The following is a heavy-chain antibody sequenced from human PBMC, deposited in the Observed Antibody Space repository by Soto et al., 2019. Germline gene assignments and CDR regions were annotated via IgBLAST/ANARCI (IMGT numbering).Heavy chain of an antibody. CDR2: IYYSGST. Sequence: SETLSLTFTVSDGSISSSSYYWGWIRQPPGKGLEWIGSIYYSGSTYYNPSLKSRVTISVDTSKNQFSLKLSSVTAADTAVYYCAKGGSGSYSNAFDIWGQGTMVT. CDR1: DGSISSSSYY. V-gene: IGHV4-39*01. D-gene: IGHD3-10*01. J-gene: IGHJ3*02. CDR3: AKGGSGSYSNAFDI.